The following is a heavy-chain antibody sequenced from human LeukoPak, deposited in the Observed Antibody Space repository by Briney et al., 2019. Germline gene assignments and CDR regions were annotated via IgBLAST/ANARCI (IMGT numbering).Heavy chain of an antibody. V-gene: IGHV1-46*01. Sequence: ASVKVSCKASGYTFTSYYMHWVRQAPGQGLEWMGIINPSGGSTSYAQKFQGRVTITADKSTSTAYMELSSLRSEDTAVYYCARAYGSGSYAPWDYYYGMDVWGQGTTVTVSS. CDR1: GYTFTSYY. D-gene: IGHD3-10*01. J-gene: IGHJ6*02. CDR2: INPSGGST. CDR3: ARAYGSGSYAPWDYYYGMDV.